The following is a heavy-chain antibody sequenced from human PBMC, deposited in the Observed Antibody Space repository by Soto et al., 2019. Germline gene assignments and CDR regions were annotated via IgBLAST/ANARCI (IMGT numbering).Heavy chain of an antibody. CDR1: AFSRTTSLIC. D-gene: IGHD3-22*01. Sequence: SGPTLVNPTHTLALTFTFSAFSRTTSLICMIWIRQPPGNALEFLALIDCDDDKYYRTSLNTRLSISNDTSENQVVLTMTNMDPVDTEKYYCARRMYAFDRSGSIEVFHSHPFIDVFDMWRQGTLVSVS. CDR3: ARRMYAFDRSGSIEVFHSHPFIDVFDM. V-gene: IGHV2-70*01. CDR2: IDCDDDK. J-gene: IGHJ3*02.